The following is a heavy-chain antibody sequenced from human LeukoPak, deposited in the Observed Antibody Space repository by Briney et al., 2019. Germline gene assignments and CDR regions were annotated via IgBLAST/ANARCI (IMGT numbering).Heavy chain of an antibody. J-gene: IGHJ5*02. Sequence: PGGSLRLSCAASGFTLRSYTMNWVRQAPGKGLEWVSSIGISSNKIYYADSVKGRFIISRDNAKNSVYLQMNSLRAEDTAVYYCARNGGYQLLNWFDPWGQGTLVTVSS. CDR2: IGISSNKI. D-gene: IGHD2-2*01. CDR3: ARNGGYQLLNWFDP. V-gene: IGHV3-21*01. CDR1: GFTLRSYT.